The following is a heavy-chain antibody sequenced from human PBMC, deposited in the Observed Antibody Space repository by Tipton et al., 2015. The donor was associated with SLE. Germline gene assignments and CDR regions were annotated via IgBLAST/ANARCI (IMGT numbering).Heavy chain of an antibody. Sequence: LVKPTETLTLTCTFSGFSLSTSGVGVGWIRQPPGKALEWLALIYWNDDKRYSPSLKSMLTITKDTSKNQVVLTMTNMDPVDPATYCCAHSRGDIVAEAFDSWGQGTLVTVSS. CDR1: GFSLSTSGVG. D-gene: IGHD5-12*01. CDR3: AHSRGDIVAEAFDS. J-gene: IGHJ4*02. CDR2: IYWNDDK. V-gene: IGHV2-5*01.